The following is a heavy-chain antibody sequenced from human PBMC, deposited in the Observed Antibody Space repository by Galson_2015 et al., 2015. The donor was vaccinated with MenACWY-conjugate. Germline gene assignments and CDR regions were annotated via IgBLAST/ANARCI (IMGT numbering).Heavy chain of an antibody. V-gene: IGHV3-7*03. D-gene: IGHD2-21*01. CDR3: ARDLGFYCSRNCCFSPY. J-gene: IGHJ4*02. CDR2: IKQDGSEK. Sequence: SLRLSCAASGFIFNNYWMSWVRQVPGKGPEWVANIKQDGSEKYYVDSVRGRFTISRDNAKNSLYLQMNSLRAEDTAVYYCARDLGFYCSRNCCFSPYRGQGTLVTVSS. CDR1: GFIFNNYW.